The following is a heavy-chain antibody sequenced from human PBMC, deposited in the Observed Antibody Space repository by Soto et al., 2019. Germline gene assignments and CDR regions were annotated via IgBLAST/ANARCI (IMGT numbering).Heavy chain of an antibody. CDR2: IYYSGST. V-gene: IGHV4-59*01. J-gene: IGHJ4*02. CDR3: ARLHILNSSGWPYLDY. Sequence: SETLSLTCTVSGGSISSYYWSWIRQPPGKGLEWIGYIYYSGSTNYNPSLQSRVTISVDTSKNQFSLKLSSVTAADTAVYYCARLHILNSSGWPYLDYWGQGTLVTVSS. CDR1: GGSISSYY. D-gene: IGHD6-19*01.